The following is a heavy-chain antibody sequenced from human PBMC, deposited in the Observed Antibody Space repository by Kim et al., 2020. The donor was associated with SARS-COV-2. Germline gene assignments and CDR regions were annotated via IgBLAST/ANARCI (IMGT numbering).Heavy chain of an antibody. V-gene: IGHV3-30*03. J-gene: IGHJ6*02. CDR3: ARAPRYDASGYYYNNHYHYYGVDV. Sequence: GGSLRLSCAASGFTLSSNGMHWVRQAPGKGLEWVAVISYDEDKKYYADSVKGRFTISRDNSKNTLFLQVNSLRAEDTAVYYCARAPRYDASGYYYNNHYHYYGVDVWSQGTTDTVSS. D-gene: IGHD3-22*01. CDR2: ISYDEDKK. CDR1: GFTLSSNG.